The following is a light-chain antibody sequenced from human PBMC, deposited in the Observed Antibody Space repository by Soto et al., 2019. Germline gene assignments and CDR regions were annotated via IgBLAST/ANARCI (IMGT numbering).Light chain of an antibody. Sequence: DIQMTQSPSSLPASVGDRVTLTCRASQSTSTYLNWYQQKPGKAPKLLIYAASSLQSGVPSRLSGSGSGTDFTLTISSLQPEDFATYYCQQSYTIPYTFGQGTKLEIK. V-gene: IGKV1-39*01. CDR1: QSTSTY. CDR3: QQSYTIPYT. CDR2: AAS. J-gene: IGKJ2*01.